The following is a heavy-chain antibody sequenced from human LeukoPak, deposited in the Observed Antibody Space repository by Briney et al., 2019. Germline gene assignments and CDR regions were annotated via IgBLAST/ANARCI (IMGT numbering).Heavy chain of an antibody. D-gene: IGHD3-10*01. J-gene: IGHJ4*02. CDR3: ASRYYVDF. CDR1: GLTFSTYW. CDR2: ISSDGSSA. Sequence: PGGSLRLSCAASGLTFSTYWMHWVRQGPGKGLVWVSRISSDGSSATYADSVKGRFTISRDNAKNTLYLQMNSLRAEDTAVYYCASRYYVDFWGQGTLVTVSS. V-gene: IGHV3-74*01.